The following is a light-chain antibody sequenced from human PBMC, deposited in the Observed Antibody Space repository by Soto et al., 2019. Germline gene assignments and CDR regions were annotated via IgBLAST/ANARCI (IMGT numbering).Light chain of an antibody. CDR1: SSDVGGYNY. V-gene: IGLV2-14*01. CDR3: SSYTSSSFPYV. CDR2: DVS. Sequence: QSALTQPASVSGSPGQSITISCTGTSSDVGGYNYVSWYRQHPGKAPKLMIYDVSNRPSGVSNRFSGSKSGNTASLTISGLQAEDEADYYCSSYTSSSFPYVFGTGTKVTVL. J-gene: IGLJ1*01.